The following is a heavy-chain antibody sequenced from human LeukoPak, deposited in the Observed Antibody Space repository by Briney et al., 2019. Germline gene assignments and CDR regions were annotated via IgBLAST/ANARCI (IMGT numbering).Heavy chain of an antibody. CDR1: GYSFTSYW. Sequence: GESLKISCKGSGYSFTSYWIGWVRQMPGKGLEWMGIIYPGDSDTRYSPSFQGQVTISADKSISTAYLQWSSLKASDTAMYYCARASTIFGVVYGMDVWGQGTTVTVS. CDR3: ARASTIFGVVYGMDV. J-gene: IGHJ6*02. CDR2: IYPGDSDT. V-gene: IGHV5-51*01. D-gene: IGHD3-3*01.